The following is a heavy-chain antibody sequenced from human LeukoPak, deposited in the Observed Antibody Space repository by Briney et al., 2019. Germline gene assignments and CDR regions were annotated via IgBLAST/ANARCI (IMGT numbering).Heavy chain of an antibody. CDR2: IKQDGRDK. J-gene: IGHJ4*02. CDR1: GFTFSSYW. D-gene: IGHD6-19*01. Sequence: GGSLRLSCAASGFTFSSYWMNWVRQAPGKGLEWVATIKQDGRDKYYVDSVKGRFTISRDDAKNSLYLQMNSLRVEDTAVYHCVRYFTAVAPTLRLNYWGQGTLVTVSS. V-gene: IGHV3-7*03. CDR3: VRYFTAVAPTLRLNY.